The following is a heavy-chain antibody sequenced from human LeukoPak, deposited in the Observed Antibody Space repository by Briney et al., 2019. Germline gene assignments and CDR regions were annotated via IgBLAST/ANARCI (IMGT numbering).Heavy chain of an antibody. J-gene: IGHJ4*02. Sequence: ASVKVSCKVSGYTFTDYYMHWVQQAPGKGLEWMGLVDPEDGKTIYAEKFQGRVTITADTPTDTAYMELSSLRSEDTAVYYCATNIYYYDSSGYFDYWGQGTLVTVSS. CDR1: GYTFTDYY. CDR2: VDPEDGKT. D-gene: IGHD3-22*01. CDR3: ATNIYYYDSSGYFDY. V-gene: IGHV1-69-2*01.